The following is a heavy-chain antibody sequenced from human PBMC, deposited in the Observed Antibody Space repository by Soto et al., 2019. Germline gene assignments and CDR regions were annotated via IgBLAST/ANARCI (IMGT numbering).Heavy chain of an antibody. V-gene: IGHV4-34*01. Sequence: SETLSLTCAVYGGAFSGYYWTWIRQPPGKGLEWIGEINHSGSTNYNPSLKSRVTMSLDTSKNQFSLKLSSVTAADTAVYYCARDSRDYYGMDVWGQGTTVTVSS. D-gene: IGHD2-15*01. CDR3: ARDSRDYYGMDV. CDR2: INHSGST. J-gene: IGHJ6*02. CDR1: GGAFSGYY.